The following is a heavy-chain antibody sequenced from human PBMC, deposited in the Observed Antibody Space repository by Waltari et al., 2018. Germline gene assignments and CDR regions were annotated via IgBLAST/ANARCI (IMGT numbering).Heavy chain of an antibody. V-gene: IGHV3-23*01. CDR2: MSTSSGST. Sequence: EVQLLESGGGLVQPGGSLRLSCAASGFNFRRYAMSWVRQAPGKGLEWVSRMSTSSGSTYYADSGMGRFTISRDNSKNTVYLQMTSLRAEDTAIYYCAKGGAGFLEWSYDYWGQGSLVTVSS. D-gene: IGHD3-3*01. CDR1: GFNFRRYA. J-gene: IGHJ4*02. CDR3: AKGGAGFLEWSYDY.